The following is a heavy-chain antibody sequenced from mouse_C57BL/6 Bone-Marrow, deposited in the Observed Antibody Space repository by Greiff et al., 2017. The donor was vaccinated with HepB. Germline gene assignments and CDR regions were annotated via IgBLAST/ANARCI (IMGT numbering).Heavy chain of an antibody. CDR2: GQGLGWIG. J-gene: IGHJ4*01. D-gene: IGHD4-1*01. CDR3: SEDSAVYYCAWDHGAMDY. Sequence: VQGVESGPELARPWASVRISCQAFYTFSRRVHFAIRDTNYWMQWVKQRLGQGLGWIGAIYPGNGDTSYNQKCKSKATLMADKSSSTDYMQLSSLASEDSAVYYCAWDHGAMDYWGQGTSVTVSS. CDR1: YTFSRRVH. V-gene: IGHV1-87*01.